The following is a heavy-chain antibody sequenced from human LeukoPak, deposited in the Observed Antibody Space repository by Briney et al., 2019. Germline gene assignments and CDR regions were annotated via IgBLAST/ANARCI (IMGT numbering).Heavy chain of an antibody. CDR2: ISYDGSNK. Sequence: GGSLRLSCAASGFTFSSYGMPWVRQAPGKGLEWVAVISYDGSNKYYADSVKGRFTISRDNSKNTLYLQMNSLRAEDTAVYYCAKERFWNDEYYFDYWGQGTLVTVSS. CDR3: AKERFWNDEYYFDY. J-gene: IGHJ4*02. CDR1: GFTFSSYG. D-gene: IGHD1-1*01. V-gene: IGHV3-30*18.